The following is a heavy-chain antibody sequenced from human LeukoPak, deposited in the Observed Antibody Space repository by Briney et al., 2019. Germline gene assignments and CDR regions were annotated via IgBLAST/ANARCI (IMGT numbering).Heavy chain of an antibody. CDR2: IRYDGSRE. CDR1: GFTFISYD. Sequence: PGRSLRLSCATSGFTFISYDMHWVRKAPGKGLEWVAVIRYDGSREYYADSVKGRFTISRDNSKKSLYLQMNSLRAEDTAVYYCAKDAATRFDFWSGLAYWGQGALVTVSS. V-gene: IGHV3-33*06. CDR3: AKDAATRFDFWSGLAY. J-gene: IGHJ4*02. D-gene: IGHD3-3*01.